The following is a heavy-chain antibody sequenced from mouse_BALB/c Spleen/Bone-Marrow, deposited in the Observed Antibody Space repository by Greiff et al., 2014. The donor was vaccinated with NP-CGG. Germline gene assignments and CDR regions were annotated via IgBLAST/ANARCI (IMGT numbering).Heavy chain of an antibody. J-gene: IGHJ1*01. V-gene: IGHV1S81*02. CDR3: ARWLLQYFDV. Sequence: QVHVKQSGAELVKPGASVKLSCKASGYTFTSYWMHWVKQRPGQGLEWIGEIIPSNGRTNYNEKSKSKATLTVDKSSNTAYMQLSSLTSEDSAVYYCARWLLQYFDVWGAGTTVTVSS. D-gene: IGHD2-3*01. CDR1: GYTFTSYW. CDR2: IIPSNGRT.